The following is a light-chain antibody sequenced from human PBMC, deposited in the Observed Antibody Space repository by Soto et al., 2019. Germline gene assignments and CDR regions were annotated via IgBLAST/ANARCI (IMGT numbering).Light chain of an antibody. CDR2: GAS. CDR3: HQYVGSAPLT. V-gene: IGKV3-20*01. CDR1: QSVASSY. Sequence: EIVLTQSPGTLSLSPGERATLSCRASQSVASSYLGWYQQKPGQAPRLLIYGASNRATGIPDRFSGSGSGTDFTLTISRLEPEDFAVYYCHQYVGSAPLTFGGGTKVEIK. J-gene: IGKJ4*01.